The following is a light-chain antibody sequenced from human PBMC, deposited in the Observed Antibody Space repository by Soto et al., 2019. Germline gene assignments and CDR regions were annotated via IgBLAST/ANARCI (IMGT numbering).Light chain of an antibody. CDR3: QQRSSWPLT. CDR2: GAS. V-gene: IGKV3-11*01. CDR1: QSVSSY. J-gene: IGKJ4*01. Sequence: EIVLTQSPDTLSLSPGERATLSCRASQSVSSYLAWYQQNPGQAPRLLIHGASSRATGIPARFSGSGSGTDFTLTISSLEPEDFAVYYCQQRSSWPLTFGGGTRVEIK.